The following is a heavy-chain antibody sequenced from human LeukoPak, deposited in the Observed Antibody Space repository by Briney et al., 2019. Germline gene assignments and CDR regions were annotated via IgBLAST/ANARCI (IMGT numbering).Heavy chain of an antibody. J-gene: IGHJ4*02. D-gene: IGHD3-22*01. CDR1: GYTLTELS. Sequence: AASVKVSCKVSGYTLTELSMHWVRQAPGKGLEWMGGFDPEDGETIYAQKFQGRVTMTEDTSTDTAYMELSSLRSEDTAVYYCATVSPNSSGYLDGLWYFDYWGQGTLVTVSS. CDR2: FDPEDGET. CDR3: ATVSPNSSGYLDGLWYFDY. V-gene: IGHV1-24*01.